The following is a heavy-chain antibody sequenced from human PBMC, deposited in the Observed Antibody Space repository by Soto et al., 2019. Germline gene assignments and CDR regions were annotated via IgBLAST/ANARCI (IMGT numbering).Heavy chain of an antibody. CDR3: ASSSGCLPPLFDY. Sequence: GESMKISCRGSGYRFSTNWIGWLRQMPGKGLEWMGIIYGGNSDTRYSPSFQGQVTMSADESTNTAYLQWSSLKASDNATYYCASSSGCLPPLFDYCGPGTRVPVSS. V-gene: IGHV5-51*01. CDR1: GYRFSTNW. D-gene: IGHD3-16*01. CDR2: IYGGNSDT. J-gene: IGHJ4*02.